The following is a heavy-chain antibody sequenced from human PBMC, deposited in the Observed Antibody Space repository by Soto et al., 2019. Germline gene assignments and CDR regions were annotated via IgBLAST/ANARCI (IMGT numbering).Heavy chain of an antibody. J-gene: IGHJ3*02. D-gene: IGHD1-7*01. Sequence: VGSLRLSCAASGFTFSSYAMHWVRQAPGKGLEWVALIWYDGTNKYYADSVKGRFTISRDNSKNTLYLQMNSLRAEDTAVYYCARRNWNYGAFDIWGQGTMVTVSS. V-gene: IGHV3-33*01. CDR1: GFTFSSYA. CDR3: ARRNWNYGAFDI. CDR2: IWYDGTNK.